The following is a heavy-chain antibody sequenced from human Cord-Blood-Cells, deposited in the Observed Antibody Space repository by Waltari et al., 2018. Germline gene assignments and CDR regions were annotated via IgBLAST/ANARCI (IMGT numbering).Heavy chain of an antibody. V-gene: IGHV1-69-2*01. Sequence: SGAAVKKPGATVKISCKVSGYTFTDYYMHWVQQAPGKGLEWMGLVDPEDGETIYAEKFQGRVTITADTSTDTAYMELSSLRSEDTAVYYCATDYEEQRERGTALKRGWFDPWGQGTLVTVSS. D-gene: IGHD1-1*01. J-gene: IGHJ5*02. CDR3: ATDYEEQRERGTALKRGWFDP. CDR2: VDPEDGET. CDR1: GYTFTDYY.